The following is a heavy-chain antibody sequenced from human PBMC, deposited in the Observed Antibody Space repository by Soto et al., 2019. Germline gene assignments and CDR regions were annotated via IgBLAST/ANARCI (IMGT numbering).Heavy chain of an antibody. J-gene: IGHJ3*02. V-gene: IGHV4-4*07. CDR3: ARGSGTYGFDI. Sequence: SETLSLTCTVSGGSMSSYYWSWIRQPAGKALEWIGRIYTSGSTNYNPSLKSRVTMSVDTSKKQFSLKLSSVTAADTAVYYCARGSGTYGFDIWGQGTMVTVSS. CDR2: IYTSGST. D-gene: IGHD1-26*01. CDR1: GGSMSSYY.